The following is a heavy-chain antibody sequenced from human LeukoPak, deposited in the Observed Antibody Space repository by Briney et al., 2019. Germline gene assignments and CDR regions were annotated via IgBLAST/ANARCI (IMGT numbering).Heavy chain of an antibody. D-gene: IGHD5-12*01. CDR3: ARGMGYSRHWFDP. Sequence: PSETLSLTCAVYGGSFSGYYWSWIRQPPGKGLERIGEINHSGSTDYNPSLKSRVTISVDTSKNQFSLKLSSVTAADTAVYYCARGMGYSRHWFDPWGQGTLVTVSS. CDR2: INHSGST. CDR1: GGSFSGYY. J-gene: IGHJ5*02. V-gene: IGHV4-34*01.